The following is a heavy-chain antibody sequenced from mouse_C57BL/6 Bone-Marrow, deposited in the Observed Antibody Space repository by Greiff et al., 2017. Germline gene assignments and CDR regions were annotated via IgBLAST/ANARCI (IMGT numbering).Heavy chain of an antibody. D-gene: IGHD2-2*01. CDR1: GYTFTSYW. J-gene: IGHJ4*01. V-gene: IGHV1-55*01. CDR3: ANGYPLYYYAMDY. Sequence: QVQLKQPGAELVKPGASVKMSCKASGYTFTSYWITWVKQRPGQGLEWIGDIYPGSGSTNYNEKFKSKATLTVEPSSSTAYMQLISLSSEDSSVYYGANGYPLYYYAMDYWGQGTSVTVSS. CDR2: IYPGSGST.